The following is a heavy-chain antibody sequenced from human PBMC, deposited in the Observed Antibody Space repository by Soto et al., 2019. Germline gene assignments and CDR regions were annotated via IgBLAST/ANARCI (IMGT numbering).Heavy chain of an antibody. D-gene: IGHD1-26*01. CDR2: IFHGGST. CDR3: AREGSSGSPDWYFNA. Sequence: SETLSLTCTVSGGSISSGGYSWSWLRQPPGKGLEWIGYIFHGGSTYYNPSLKSRVTISVDGSKNLFSLELSSVTAADSAIYYCAREGSSGSPDWYFNAWGRGTLVTVS. J-gene: IGHJ2*01. V-gene: IGHV4-30-2*01. CDR1: GGSISSGGYS.